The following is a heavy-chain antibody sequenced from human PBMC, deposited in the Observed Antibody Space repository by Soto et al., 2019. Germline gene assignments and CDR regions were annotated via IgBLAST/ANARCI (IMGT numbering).Heavy chain of an antibody. V-gene: IGHV3-23*01. CDR2: ISGSGGST. Sequence: EVQLLESGGGLVQPGGSLRLSCAASGFTFSSYAMSWVRQAPGKGLEWVSAISGSGGSTYYADSVQGRFTISRDNSKNTLYLEMNSLGAEDAAVCYCAKDAQGDYVDYWGQGTLVTVSS. J-gene: IGHJ4*02. CDR1: GFTFSSYA. CDR3: AKDAQGDYVDY.